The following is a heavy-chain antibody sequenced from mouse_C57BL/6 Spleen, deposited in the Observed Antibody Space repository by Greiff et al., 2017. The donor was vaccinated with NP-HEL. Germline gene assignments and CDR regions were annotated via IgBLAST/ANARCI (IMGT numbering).Heavy chain of an antibody. CDR2: IYPGDGDT. J-gene: IGHJ3*01. CDR3: ARYYGNSPFAY. Sequence: QVQLKESGPELVKPGASVKISCKASGYAFSSSWMNWVKQRPGKGLEWIGRIYPGDGDTNYNGKFKGKATLTADKSSSTAYMQLSSLTSEDSAVYFCARYYGNSPFAYWGQGTLVTVSA. D-gene: IGHD2-1*01. CDR1: GYAFSSSW. V-gene: IGHV1-82*01.